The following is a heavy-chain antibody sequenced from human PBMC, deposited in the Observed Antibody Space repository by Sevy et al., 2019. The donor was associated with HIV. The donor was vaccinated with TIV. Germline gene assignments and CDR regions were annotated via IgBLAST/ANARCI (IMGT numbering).Heavy chain of an antibody. J-gene: IGHJ5*02. CDR3: AIELRMGYCSGGSCFSWFDP. CDR2: IYYSGST. Sequence: SETLSLTCTVSGGSISSGDYYWSWIRQPPGKGLEWIGYIYYSGSTYYNPSLKSRVTISVETSKNQFSLKLGSGTAADTAVYYCAIELRMGYCSGGSCFSWFDPWGQGTLVTVSS. V-gene: IGHV4-30-4*01. D-gene: IGHD2-15*01. CDR1: GGSISSGDYY.